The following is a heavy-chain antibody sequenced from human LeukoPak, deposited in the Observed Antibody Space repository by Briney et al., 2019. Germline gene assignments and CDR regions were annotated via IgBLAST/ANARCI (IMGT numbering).Heavy chain of an antibody. J-gene: IGHJ4*02. CDR1: GFALRTRGEG. V-gene: IGHV2-5*01. D-gene: IGHD2-15*01. CDR3: ARLNVEVVLDY. CDR2: IYWYDDK. Sequence: SGPTLFPPPPTLTPSCTFSGFALRTRGEGVGWIRQPPGKALEWLALIYWYDDKRYSPSLKSRLTNTKDTSKNQVVLTLTNMDSVDTATYYCARLNVEVVLDYWGQGTLVTVSS.